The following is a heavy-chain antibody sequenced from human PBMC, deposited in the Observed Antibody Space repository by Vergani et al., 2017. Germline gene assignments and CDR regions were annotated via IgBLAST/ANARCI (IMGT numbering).Heavy chain of an antibody. D-gene: IGHD4-17*01. CDR2: IYYSGST. CDR1: GGSISSYY. Sequence: QVQLQESGPGLVKPSETLSLTCPVSGGSISSYYWSWIRQPPGKGLEWIGYIYYSGSTNYNPSLKSRVTISVDTSKNQFSLKLTSVTAADTAVYYCARDKYGDSFDAFDIWGQGTMVTVSS. CDR3: ARDKYGDSFDAFDI. V-gene: IGHV4-59*12. J-gene: IGHJ3*02.